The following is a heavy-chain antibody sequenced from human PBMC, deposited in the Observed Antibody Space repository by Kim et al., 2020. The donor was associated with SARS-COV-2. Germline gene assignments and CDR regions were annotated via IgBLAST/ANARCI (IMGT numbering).Heavy chain of an antibody. D-gene: IGHD2-15*01. V-gene: IGHV1-69*13. CDR2: IIPIFATA. CDR1: GGTFSSYA. CDR3: ARGGYCSGGSCYARFYWFDP. J-gene: IGHJ5*02. Sequence: SVKVSCKASGGTFSSYAISWVRQAPGQGLEWMGGIIPIFATANYAQKFQGRVTITADESTSTAYMELSSLRSEDTAVYYCARGGYCSGGSCYARFYWFDPWGQGTLVTVSS.